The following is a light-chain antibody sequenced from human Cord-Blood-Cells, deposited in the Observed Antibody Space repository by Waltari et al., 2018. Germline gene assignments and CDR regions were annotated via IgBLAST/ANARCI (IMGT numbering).Light chain of an antibody. J-gene: IGLJ3*02. CDR3: QSADSSGTYWV. Sequence: SYELTQPPSVSVSPGQTARITCSGDALPKQSAYWYQQKPGQAPVLVVYKDSERPSGIPERFSGSSSGTTVTLTISGGQAEDEADYYCQSADSSGTYWVFGGGTKLTVL. CDR2: KDS. V-gene: IGLV3-25*03. CDR1: ALPKQS.